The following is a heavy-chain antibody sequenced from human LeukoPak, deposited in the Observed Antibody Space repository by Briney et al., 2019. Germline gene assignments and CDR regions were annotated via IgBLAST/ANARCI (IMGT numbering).Heavy chain of an antibody. D-gene: IGHD2-2*01. J-gene: IGHJ4*02. CDR2: ISSNGGST. Sequence: PGGSLRLSCSSSAFTFNNYAIHWVRQAPGKGLEYVSSISSNGGSTYYGNSVKGRFTIYRDNSKNTLYLQMGSLRAEDMAVYYCATRYCSSATCYYDYWGQGTLVAVSS. V-gene: IGHV3-64*01. CDR1: AFTFNNYA. CDR3: ATRYCSSATCYYDY.